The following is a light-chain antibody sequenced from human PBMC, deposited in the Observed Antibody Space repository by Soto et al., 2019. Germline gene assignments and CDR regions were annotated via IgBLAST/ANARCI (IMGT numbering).Light chain of an antibody. V-gene: IGKV1-39*01. J-gene: IGKJ4*01. Sequence: DIQMTQSPSSLSASVGDRVTITCRASQSINSFLNWYQQKPGKAPKLLIYGASGLQSGVLSRFSGSGSGTDFTLTISSLQPEDFVTYYCQQSYILPLTFGGGTKVDIK. CDR3: QQSYILPLT. CDR2: GAS. CDR1: QSINSF.